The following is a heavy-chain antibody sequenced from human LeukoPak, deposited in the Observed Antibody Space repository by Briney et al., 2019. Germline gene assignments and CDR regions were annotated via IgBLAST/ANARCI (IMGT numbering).Heavy chain of an antibody. CDR3: ARDRPGRYCSTISCYSASPLDP. Sequence: SVKVSCKASGGSFSNYIVTWLRLAPGQGLEWMGGIIPIFGTTNYAQKFQGRVTITADKSTSTAYMELSSLRSEDTAVYYCARDRPGRYCSTISCYSASPLDPWGQGTLVTVSS. CDR2: IIPIFGTT. V-gene: IGHV1-69*06. J-gene: IGHJ5*02. CDR1: GGSFSNYI. D-gene: IGHD2-2*02.